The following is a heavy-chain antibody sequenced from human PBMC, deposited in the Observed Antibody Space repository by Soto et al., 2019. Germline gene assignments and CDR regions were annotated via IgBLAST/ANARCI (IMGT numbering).Heavy chain of an antibody. Sequence: PGGALRLCWAASGFTFNNYGMHGGRQVPGKGLEWVALIWQEGSNKGYADSVKGRFTISRDNSKNTLNLQMNSLRVEDTAVYYCTRAAIKGELLDYWGQGT. D-gene: IGHD1-26*01. CDR2: IWQEGSNK. CDR1: GFTFNNYG. CDR3: TRAAIKGELLDY. J-gene: IGHJ4*02. V-gene: IGHV3-33*01.